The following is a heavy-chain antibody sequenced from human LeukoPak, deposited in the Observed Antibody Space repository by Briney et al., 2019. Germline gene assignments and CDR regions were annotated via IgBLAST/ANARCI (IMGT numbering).Heavy chain of an antibody. J-gene: IGHJ3*02. CDR1: GFTFSSYG. CDR2: ISYDGSNK. V-gene: IGHV3-30*18. CDR3: AKGGSWPMGAFDI. D-gene: IGHD3-16*01. Sequence: GRSLRLSCAVSGFTFSSYGMHWVRQAPGKGLEWVAVISYDGSNKYYADSVKGRFTISRDNSKNTLYLQMNSLRAEDTAVYYCAKGGSWPMGAFDIWGQGTMVTVSS.